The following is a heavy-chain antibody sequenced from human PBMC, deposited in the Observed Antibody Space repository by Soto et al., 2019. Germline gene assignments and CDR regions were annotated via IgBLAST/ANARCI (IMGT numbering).Heavy chain of an antibody. D-gene: IGHD3-22*01. Sequence: SVQVSCKASGGTFYSYAISWVRQPPGQGLEWMGKIIPLFTTANYAQKFQGRVTITADESTSTAYMELSSLRSEDTAVYYCVSYYYDTNYYYYWYWGQVTLFTV. CDR3: VSYYYDTNYYYYWY. CDR1: GGTFYSYA. V-gene: IGHV1-69*13. CDR2: IIPLFTTA. J-gene: IGHJ4*02.